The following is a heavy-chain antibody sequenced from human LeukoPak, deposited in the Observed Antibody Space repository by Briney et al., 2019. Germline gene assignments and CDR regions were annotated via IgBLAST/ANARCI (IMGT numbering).Heavy chain of an antibody. Sequence: ASVKVSCKASGYTFTSYAMHWVRQAPGQRLEWMGWINAGNGNTKYSQKFQGRVTITRDTSASTAYMELSSLRSEDTAVYYCARDDNRYYHSNSQWAPPYYYYYGMDVWGQGTTVTVS. V-gene: IGHV1-3*01. CDR3: ARDDNRYYHSNSQWAPPYYYYYGMDV. CDR2: INAGNGNT. D-gene: IGHD3-22*01. CDR1: GYTFTSYA. J-gene: IGHJ6*02.